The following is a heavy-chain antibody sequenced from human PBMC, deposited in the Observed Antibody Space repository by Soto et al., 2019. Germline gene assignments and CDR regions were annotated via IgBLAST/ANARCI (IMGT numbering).Heavy chain of an antibody. CDR1: GGSISSYY. Sequence: SETLSLSCTVSGGSISSYYWSWIRQPPGKGLEWIGYIYYSGSTNYNPSLKSRVTISVDTSKNQFSLKLSSVTAADTAVYYCAREDYYYYYMDVWGKGTTVTVSS. J-gene: IGHJ6*03. CDR2: IYYSGST. V-gene: IGHV4-59*01. CDR3: AREDYYYYYMDV.